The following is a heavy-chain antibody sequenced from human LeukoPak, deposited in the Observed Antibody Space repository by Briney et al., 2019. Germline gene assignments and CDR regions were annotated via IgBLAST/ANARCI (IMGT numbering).Heavy chain of an antibody. CDR3: ARDESSSWYWFDP. V-gene: IGHV3-74*01. J-gene: IGHJ5*02. CDR2: INSDGSST. CDR1: GFTFSSYW. D-gene: IGHD6-13*01. Sequence: PGGSLRLSCAASGFTFSSYWMHWVRQAPGKGLVWVSRINSDGSSTSYADSVKGRFTISRDNAENTLYLQMNSLRAEDTAVYYCARDESSSWYWFDPWGQGTLVTVSS.